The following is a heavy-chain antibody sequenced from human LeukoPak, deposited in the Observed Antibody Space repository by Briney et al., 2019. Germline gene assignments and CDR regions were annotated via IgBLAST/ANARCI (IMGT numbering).Heavy chain of an antibody. J-gene: IGHJ6*02. CDR2: IIPIFGTA. V-gene: IGHV1-69*13. Sequence: ASVKVSCKASGGTFSSYAISWVRQAPGQGLEWMGGIIPIFGTANYAQKFQGRVTITADESTSTAHMELSSLRSEDTAVYYCARDGPDYYGSYGMDVWGQGTTVTVSS. CDR3: ARDGPDYYGSYGMDV. CDR1: GGTFSSYA. D-gene: IGHD3-10*01.